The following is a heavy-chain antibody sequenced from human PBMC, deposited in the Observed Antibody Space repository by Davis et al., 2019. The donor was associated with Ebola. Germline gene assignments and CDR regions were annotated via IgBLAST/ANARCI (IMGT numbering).Heavy chain of an antibody. CDR2: INAANGKT. D-gene: IGHD4-17*01. CDR1: GYTFTRFA. J-gene: IGHJ6*02. CDR3: AGNSVTTRLDYYGMDV. V-gene: IGHV1-3*01. Sequence: AASVKVSCKASGYTFTRFAIHWVRQAPGQRLEWMGWINAANGKTKYSQNFQGRFTITRDTSASTVNMELSSLRSEDTAVYYCAGNSVTTRLDYYGMDVWGQGTTVTVSS.